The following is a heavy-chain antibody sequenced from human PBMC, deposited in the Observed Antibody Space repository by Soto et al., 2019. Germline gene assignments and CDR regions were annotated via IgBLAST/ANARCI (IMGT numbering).Heavy chain of an antibody. V-gene: IGHV3-33*01. CDR3: ARGLATVIAY. CDR1: GFTFSDYG. J-gene: IGHJ4*02. CDR2: IWYDGSNK. D-gene: IGHD4-17*01. Sequence: QVQLVESGGGVVQPGRSLRLSCAASGFTFSDYGMHWVRQAPGKGLEWVAVIWYDGSNKYYADSVKGRFTISRDNSKNTLSPQMNSLRAEDTAVYYCARGLATVIAYWGQGTLVTVSS.